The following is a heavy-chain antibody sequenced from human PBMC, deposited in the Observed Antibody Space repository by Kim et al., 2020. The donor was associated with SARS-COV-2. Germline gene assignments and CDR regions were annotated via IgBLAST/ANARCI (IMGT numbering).Heavy chain of an antibody. CDR2: TYYRSKWYN. Sequence: SQTLSLTCVISGDSVSSNSAAWNWIRQSPSRGLEWLGRTYYRSKWYNDYAVSVKSRITINPDTSKNQFSLQLNSVTPEDTAVYYCARGLIAVAGNNWFDPWGQGTLVTVSS. CDR1: GDSVSSNSAA. CDR3: ARGLIAVAGNNWFDP. J-gene: IGHJ5*02. V-gene: IGHV6-1*01. D-gene: IGHD6-19*01.